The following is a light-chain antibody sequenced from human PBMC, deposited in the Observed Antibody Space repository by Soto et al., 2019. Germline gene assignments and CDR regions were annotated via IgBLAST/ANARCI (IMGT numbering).Light chain of an antibody. J-gene: IGLJ2*01. Sequence: QPVLTQSPSASASLGASVKLTCTLSSGHSNYAIAWHQQQPEKGPRFLMKLNSDGSHSKGDGIPDRFSGSSSGAERYLTISTLQSEDEADYYCQTWVTGIHIFGGGTKQTVL. CDR2: LNSDGSH. CDR1: SGHSNYA. CDR3: QTWVTGIHI. V-gene: IGLV4-69*01.